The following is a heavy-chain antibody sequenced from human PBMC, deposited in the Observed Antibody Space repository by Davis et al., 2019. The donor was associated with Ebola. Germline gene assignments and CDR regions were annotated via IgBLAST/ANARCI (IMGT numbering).Heavy chain of an antibody. J-gene: IGHJ6*03. CDR3: ARAAATFVDMDV. CDR2: ISYSGST. CDR1: GGSISSYY. V-gene: IGHV4-59*01. Sequence: PSETLSLTCTVSGGSISSYYWSWIRQPPGKGLEWIGYISYSGSTNYSPSLKSRVTISLDTSKSQFSLRLTSVTAADTAMYYCARAAATFVDMDVWGKGTTVVV. D-gene: IGHD2-15*01.